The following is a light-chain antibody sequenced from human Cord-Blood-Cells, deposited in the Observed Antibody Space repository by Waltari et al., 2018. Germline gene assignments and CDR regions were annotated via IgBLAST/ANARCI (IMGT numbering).Light chain of an antibody. CDR1: QSISSY. Sequence: DIQMTQSPSSLSASVGDRVIITYRASQSISSYLNWYQQKPGKAPKPLIYAASSLQSGVPSRFSGSGSGTDFTLTISSLQPEDFATYYCQQSYSTPFTFGPGTKVDIK. CDR2: AAS. J-gene: IGKJ3*01. V-gene: IGKV1-39*01. CDR3: QQSYSTPFT.